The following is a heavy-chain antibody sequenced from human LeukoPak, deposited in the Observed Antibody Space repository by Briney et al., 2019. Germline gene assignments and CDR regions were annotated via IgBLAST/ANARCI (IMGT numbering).Heavy chain of an antibody. CDR1: GGSFSGYY. Sequence: SETLSLTCAVYGGSFSGYYWSWIRQSPGKGLEWIGEIYHSGSTYYNPSLKSRVTISVDRSKNQFSLKLSSVTAADTAVYYCARGGYSKRYFDYWGQGTLVTVSS. CDR2: IYHSGST. J-gene: IGHJ4*02. D-gene: IGHD4-11*01. V-gene: IGHV4-34*01. CDR3: ARGGYSKRYFDY.